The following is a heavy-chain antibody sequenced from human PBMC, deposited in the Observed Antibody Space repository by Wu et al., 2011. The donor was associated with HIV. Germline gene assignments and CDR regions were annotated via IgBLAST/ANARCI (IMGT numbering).Heavy chain of an antibody. D-gene: IGHD3-10*01. CDR3: ARGSKVWLGELGAYDY. J-gene: IGHJ4*02. Sequence: QVQLVQSGAEVKKPGASVKVSCKASGYTFTGYYIHWVRQAPGQGLEWMGWINPKSGDTNYAQKFQGRVTMTRDTSISTAYMEVSRLRSDDTAVYYCARGSKVWLGELGAYDYWGQGNPGHRLL. CDR2: INPKSGDT. V-gene: IGHV1-2*02. CDR1: GYTFTGYY.